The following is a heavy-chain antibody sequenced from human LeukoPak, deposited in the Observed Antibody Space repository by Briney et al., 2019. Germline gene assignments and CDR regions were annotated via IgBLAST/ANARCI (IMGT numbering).Heavy chain of an antibody. V-gene: IGHV3-30*02. J-gene: IGHJ4*02. CDR3: AKDGELSDVFDY. CDR2: IRYDGSTK. Sequence: GGSLRLSCAASGFTFSSYGMHWVRQAPGKGLEWVAFIRYDGSTKYYADSVKGRFTISRDNSKNTLYLQMNSLRAEDTAVYYCAKDGELSDVFDYWGQGTLVTVSS. CDR1: GFTFSSYG. D-gene: IGHD3-16*02.